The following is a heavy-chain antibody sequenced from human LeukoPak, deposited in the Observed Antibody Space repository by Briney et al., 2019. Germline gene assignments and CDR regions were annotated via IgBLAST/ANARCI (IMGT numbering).Heavy chain of an antibody. CDR3: ARDRGEGIVVVITYAFDI. J-gene: IGHJ3*02. Sequence: GGSLRLSCAASGFTFSSYGMHWVRQAPGKGLEWVAVIWYDGSNKYYADSVKGRFTISRDNSKNTLYLQMNSLRAEDTAVYYCARDRGEGIVVVITYAFDIWGQGTMVTVSS. D-gene: IGHD3-22*01. CDR1: GFTFSSYG. V-gene: IGHV3-33*01. CDR2: IWYDGSNK.